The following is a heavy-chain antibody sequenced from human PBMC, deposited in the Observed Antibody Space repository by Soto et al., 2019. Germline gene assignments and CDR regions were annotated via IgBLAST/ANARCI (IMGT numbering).Heavy chain of an antibody. D-gene: IGHD5-12*01. CDR2: MNPNSGNT. CDR3: ARSGRWLRLPYYYMDV. Sequence: ASVKVSCKASGYTFTSYDINWVRQATGQGLEWMGWMNPNSGNTGYAQKFQGRVTMTRNTSISTAYMELSSLRSEDTAVYYCARSGRWLRLPYYYMDVWGKGTTVTVSS. CDR1: GYTFTSYD. J-gene: IGHJ6*03. V-gene: IGHV1-8*01.